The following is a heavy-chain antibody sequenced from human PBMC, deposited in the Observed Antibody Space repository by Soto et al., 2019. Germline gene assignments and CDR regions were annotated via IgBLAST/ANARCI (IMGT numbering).Heavy chain of an antibody. Sequence: GGSLRLSCAASGFTFDDYTMHWVRQAPGKGLEWVSLISWDGGSTYYADSVKGRFTISRDNSKNSLYLQMNSLRTEDTALYYCAKDGREGYCSGGSCYYFDYWGQGTLVTVSS. V-gene: IGHV3-43*01. J-gene: IGHJ4*02. D-gene: IGHD2-15*01. CDR1: GFTFDDYT. CDR3: AKDGREGYCSGGSCYYFDY. CDR2: ISWDGGST.